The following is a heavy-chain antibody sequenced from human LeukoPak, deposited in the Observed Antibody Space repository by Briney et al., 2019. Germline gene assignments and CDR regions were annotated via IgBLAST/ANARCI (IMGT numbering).Heavy chain of an antibody. V-gene: IGHV4-59*12. CDR2: IYYSGST. CDR1: GGSISSYY. Sequence: PSETLSLTCTVSGGSISSYYWSWIRQPPGKGLEWIGYIYYSGSTNYNPSLKSRVTISVDRSKNQFSLKLSSVIAADTAVYYCARTVDYYDSSGYFPDYWGQGTLVTVSS. D-gene: IGHD3-22*01. CDR3: ARTVDYYDSSGYFPDY. J-gene: IGHJ4*02.